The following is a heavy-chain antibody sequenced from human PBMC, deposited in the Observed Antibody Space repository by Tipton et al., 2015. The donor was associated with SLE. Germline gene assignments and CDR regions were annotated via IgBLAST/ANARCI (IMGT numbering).Heavy chain of an antibody. CDR2: IYYSGST. V-gene: IGHV4-39*02. CDR3: ARESLTPIFGTGYFDY. CDR1: GGSISSSSYY. Sequence: TLSLTCTVSGGSISSSSYYWGWIRQPPGKGLDWIGSIYYSGSTYYNPSLKSRVTISVDTSKNQFSLKLSSVTAADTAVYYCARESLTPIFGTGYFDYWGQGTLVTVSS. J-gene: IGHJ4*02. D-gene: IGHD3-3*01.